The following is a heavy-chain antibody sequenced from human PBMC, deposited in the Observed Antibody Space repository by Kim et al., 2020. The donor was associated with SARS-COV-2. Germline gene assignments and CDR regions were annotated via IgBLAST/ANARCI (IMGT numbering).Heavy chain of an antibody. CDR2: ISSSSSYI. CDR3: ARVGESGYSYGYYFDY. Sequence: GGSLRLSCAASGFTFSSYSMNWVRQAPGKGLEWVSSISSSSSYIYYADSVKGRFTISRDNAKNSLYLQMNSLRAEDTAVYYCARVGESGYSYGYYFDYWGQGTLVTVSS. J-gene: IGHJ4*02. D-gene: IGHD5-18*01. CDR1: GFTFSSYS. V-gene: IGHV3-21*01.